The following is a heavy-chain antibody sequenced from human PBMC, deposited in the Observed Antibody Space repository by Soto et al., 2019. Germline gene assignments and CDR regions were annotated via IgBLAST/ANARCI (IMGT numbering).Heavy chain of an antibody. CDR2: ISAHNGNT. CDR1: GYTFTSYG. J-gene: IGHJ4*02. CDR3: ARGRYEDY. Sequence: QVHLVQSGAEVKKPGASVKVSYKASGYTFTSYGITWVRQAPGQGLEWMGWISAHNGNTDYAQKLQGRVIVTRDTSTSTAYMELRSLISDDTAVYYCARGRYEDYWGQGALVTVCS. D-gene: IGHD1-1*01. V-gene: IGHV1-18*01.